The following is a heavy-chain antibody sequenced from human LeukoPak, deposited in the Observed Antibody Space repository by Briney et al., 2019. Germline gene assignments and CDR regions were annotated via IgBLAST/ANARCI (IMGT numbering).Heavy chain of an antibody. CDR3: AKVTRIRIYYDFWSGYAYYFDY. V-gene: IGHV3-23*01. Sequence: GGSLRLSCAASGFTFSSYAMSWVRQAPGKGLVWVSAISGSGGSTYYADSVKGRFTISRDNSKNTLYLQMNSLRAEDTAVYYCAKVTRIRIYYDFWSGYAYYFDYWGQGTLVTVSS. J-gene: IGHJ4*02. CDR2: ISGSGGST. D-gene: IGHD3-3*01. CDR1: GFTFSSYA.